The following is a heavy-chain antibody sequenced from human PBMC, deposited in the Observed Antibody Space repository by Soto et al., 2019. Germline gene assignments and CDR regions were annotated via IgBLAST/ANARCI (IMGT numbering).Heavy chain of an antibody. CDR2: IYYSGST. CDR3: ARDLPGGSSGFLDAFDI. CDR1: GGSISSGGYY. J-gene: IGHJ3*02. Sequence: QVQLQESGPGLVKPSQTLSLTCTVSGGSISSGGYYWSWIRQHPGKGLEWIGYIYYSGSTYYNPFIKSRVTISVDTSKNQFSLKLSSVTAADTAVYYCARDLPGGSSGFLDAFDIWGQGTMVNVSS. D-gene: IGHD3-22*01. V-gene: IGHV4-31*03.